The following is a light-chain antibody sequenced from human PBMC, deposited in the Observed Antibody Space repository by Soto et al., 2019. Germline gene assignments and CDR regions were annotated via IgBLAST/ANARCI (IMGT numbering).Light chain of an antibody. CDR3: RHYNSFSRT. V-gene: IGKV1-5*03. Sequence: DIQMTQSPSTLSASVGDRVTITCRASQSISSWLAWYQQKPGKAPKLLIYKASSLADEVPSRFAGSGSGTDFTLTITRLQPDDFATYYCRHYNSFSRTFGQGTKVDIK. CDR2: KAS. CDR1: QSISSW. J-gene: IGKJ1*01.